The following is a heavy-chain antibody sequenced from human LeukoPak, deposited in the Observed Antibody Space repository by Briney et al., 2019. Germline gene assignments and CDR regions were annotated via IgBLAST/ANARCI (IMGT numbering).Heavy chain of an antibody. CDR3: ARLGELSPTTADY. D-gene: IGHD3-16*02. V-gene: IGHV5-10-1*01. CDR1: GYSFTSYW. J-gene: IGHJ4*02. CDR2: IDPSDSYT. Sequence: GESLKISCKGSGYSFTSYWISWVRQMPGKGLEWMGRIDPSDSYTNYSPSFQGHVTISADKSISTAYPQWSSLKASDTAMYYCARLGELSPTTADYWGQGTLVTVSS.